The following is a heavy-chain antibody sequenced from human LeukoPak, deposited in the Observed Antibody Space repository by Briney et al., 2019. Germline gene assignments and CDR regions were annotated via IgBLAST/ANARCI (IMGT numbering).Heavy chain of an antibody. CDR3: ARDNSVRDEAWWFNP. CDR1: GYIFINYG. D-gene: IGHD5-24*01. CDR2: ISPSGGST. J-gene: IGHJ5*02. V-gene: IGHV1-46*01. Sequence: ASVKVSCKASGYIFINYGISWVRQAPGQGPEWMGVISPSGGSTTYAQKFQGRVTLTRDMSTSTDYLELSSLRSEDTAVYYCARDNSVRDEAWWFNPWGQGTLVTVSS.